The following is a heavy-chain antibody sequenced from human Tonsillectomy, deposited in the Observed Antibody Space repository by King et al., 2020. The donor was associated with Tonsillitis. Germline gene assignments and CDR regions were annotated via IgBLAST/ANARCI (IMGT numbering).Heavy chain of an antibody. CDR3: AKAPGRWLHNVFDI. J-gene: IGHJ3*02. D-gene: IGHD4-23*01. CDR2: LNVVGGIT. Sequence: VQLVESGGGVVQPGGSLRLSCAASGFSFDDYAMHWVRQAPGKGLEWVSFLNVVGGITDSADSVKGRFTISRDNSKNSLYLQMNSLRTEDTALYYCAKAPGRWLHNVFDIWGQGTMVTVSS. V-gene: IGHV3-43*02. CDR1: GFSFDDYA.